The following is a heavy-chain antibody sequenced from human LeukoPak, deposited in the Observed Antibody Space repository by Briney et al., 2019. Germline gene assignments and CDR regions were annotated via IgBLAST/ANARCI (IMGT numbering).Heavy chain of an antibody. V-gene: IGHV3-11*04. CDR1: GFTFSDYY. D-gene: IGHD3-9*01. CDR3: AKDLVDQGRYFDL. CDR2: ISSSGSTI. Sequence: GGSLRLSCAASGFTFSDYYMSWIRQAPGKGLEWVSYISSSGSTIYYADSVKGRFTISRDNSKNTLYLQMNSLRAEDTAVYYCAKDLVDQGRYFDLWGRGTLVTVSS. J-gene: IGHJ2*01.